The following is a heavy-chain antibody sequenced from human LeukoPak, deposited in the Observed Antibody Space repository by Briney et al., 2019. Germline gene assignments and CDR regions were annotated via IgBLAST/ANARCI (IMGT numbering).Heavy chain of an antibody. Sequence: SETLSLTCAVSGGSISSSNWWSWVRQPPGKGLEWIGEIYHSGSTNYNPSLKSRVTISVDKSKNQFSLKLSSVTAADAAMYYCARTPYSGSYLLLAWGQGTLVTVSS. J-gene: IGHJ5*02. CDR2: IYHSGST. CDR1: GGSISSSNW. CDR3: ARTPYSGSYLLLA. D-gene: IGHD1-26*01. V-gene: IGHV4-4*02.